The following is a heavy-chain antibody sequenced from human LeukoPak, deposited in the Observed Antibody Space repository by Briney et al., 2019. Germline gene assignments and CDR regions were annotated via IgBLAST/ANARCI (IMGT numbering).Heavy chain of an antibody. CDR3: ARDSPLMVYAPHFDY. CDR1: GFTFSSYG. CDR2: ISSSSSYI. Sequence: PGRSLRLSCAASGFTFSSYGMHWVRQAPGKGLEWVSSISSSSSYIYYADSVKGRFTISRDNAKNSLYLQMNSLRAEDTAVYYCARDSPLMVYAPHFDYWGQGTLVTVSS. D-gene: IGHD2-8*01. V-gene: IGHV3-21*01. J-gene: IGHJ4*02.